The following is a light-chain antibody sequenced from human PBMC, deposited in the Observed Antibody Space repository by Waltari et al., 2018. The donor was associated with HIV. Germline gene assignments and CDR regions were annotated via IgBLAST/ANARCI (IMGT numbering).Light chain of an antibody. CDR1: STNIGSNI. CDR3: AAWDDSLNGM. V-gene: IGLV1-44*01. Sequence: QSVLTQPPSVSGPPGQHVTISCSGSSTNIGSNIVNWYRQVPEAAPKLLIYSTDQRPSGVPARFSGSKSGTSASLAISGLQSADEADYYCAAWDDSLNGMFGGGTKLTV. J-gene: IGLJ3*02. CDR2: STD.